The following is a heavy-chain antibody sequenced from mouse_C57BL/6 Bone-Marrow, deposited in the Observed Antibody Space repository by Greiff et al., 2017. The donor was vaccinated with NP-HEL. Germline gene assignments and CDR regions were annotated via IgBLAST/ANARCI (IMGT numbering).Heavy chain of an antibody. Sequence: VQLQQPGAELVMPGASVKLSCKASGYTFTSYWMHWVKQRPGQGLEWIGEIDPSDSYTNYNQKFKGKSTLTVDKSSSTAYMQLSRLTSEDSAFYYCARSPAQATDFDYWGQGTTLTVSS. V-gene: IGHV1-69*01. J-gene: IGHJ2*01. CDR1: GYTFTSYW. CDR2: IDPSDSYT. D-gene: IGHD3-2*02. CDR3: ARSPAQATDFDY.